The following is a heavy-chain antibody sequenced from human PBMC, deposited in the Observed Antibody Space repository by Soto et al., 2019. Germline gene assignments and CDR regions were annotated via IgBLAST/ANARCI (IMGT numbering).Heavy chain of an antibody. D-gene: IGHD3-22*01. CDR2: ISGSGGRT. Sequence: EMQLLESGGGLVQPGGSLRLSCVASGFPFSSYAMSWVRQTPGKGLEWVSGISGSGGRTYYADSVKGRFTISRDNSNNTLSLQMHILRVEDTAVYFCARGHRPDSSGYYYVWYFDLWGRGTLVTVSS. CDR1: GFPFSSYA. V-gene: IGHV3-23*01. CDR3: ARGHRPDSSGYYYVWYFDL. J-gene: IGHJ2*01.